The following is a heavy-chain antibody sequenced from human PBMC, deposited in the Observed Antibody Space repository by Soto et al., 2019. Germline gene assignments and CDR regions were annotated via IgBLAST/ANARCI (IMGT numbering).Heavy chain of an antibody. CDR2: IYYSGST. J-gene: IGHJ5*02. D-gene: IGHD3-10*01. CDR3: ARQSVVRGVIIGWFDP. V-gene: IGHV4-39*01. CDR1: GGSISSSSYY. Sequence: QLQLQESGPGLVKPSETLSLTCTVSGGSISSSSYYWGWIRQPPGKGLEWIGSIYYSGSTYYNQSLKSRVTISGDTSKNQFSLKLSSVTAADTAVYYCARQSVVRGVIIGWFDPWGQGTLVTVSS.